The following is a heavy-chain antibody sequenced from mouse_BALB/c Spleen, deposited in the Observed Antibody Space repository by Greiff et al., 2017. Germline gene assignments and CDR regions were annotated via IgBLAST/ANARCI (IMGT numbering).Heavy chain of an antibody. CDR3: AREPLYYGSRTLDY. CDR1: GFNIKDTY. V-gene: IGHV14-3*02. Sequence: VQLQQSGAELVKPGASVKLSCTASGFNIKDTYMHWVKQRPEQGLEWIGRIDPANGNTKYDPKFQGKATITADTSSNTAYLQLSSLTSEDTAVYYCAREPLYYGSRTLDYWGQGTTLTVSS. J-gene: IGHJ2*01. D-gene: IGHD1-1*01. CDR2: IDPANGNT.